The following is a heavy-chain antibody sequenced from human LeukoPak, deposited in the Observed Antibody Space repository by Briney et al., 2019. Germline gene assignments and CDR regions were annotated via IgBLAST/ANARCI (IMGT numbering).Heavy chain of an antibody. CDR3: ARGQGLLWFREFYYYYYMDV. Sequence: GASVKVSCKASGYTFTSYDINWVRQATGQGLEWMGWMNPNSGNTGYAQKFQGRVTMTRNTSISTAYMELSSLRSEDTAVYYCARGQGLLWFREFYYYYYMDVWGKGTTVTVSS. CDR2: MNPNSGNT. V-gene: IGHV1-8*01. CDR1: GYTFTSYD. D-gene: IGHD3-10*01. J-gene: IGHJ6*03.